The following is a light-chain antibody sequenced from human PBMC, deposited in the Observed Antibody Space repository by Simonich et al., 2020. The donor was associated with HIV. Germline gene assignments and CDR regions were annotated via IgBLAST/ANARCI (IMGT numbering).Light chain of an antibody. Sequence: EIVMTQSPATLSVSPVEIATVSCRASQSVSGNLAWYQQKPGHAPRLLIYDSSTRATGIPARFSGSGSATEFTLTISSLQSEDFVLYYCQQYNNWPYTFGQGTKLEIK. J-gene: IGKJ2*01. CDR2: DSS. CDR3: QQYNNWPYT. V-gene: IGKV3-15*01. CDR1: QSVSGN.